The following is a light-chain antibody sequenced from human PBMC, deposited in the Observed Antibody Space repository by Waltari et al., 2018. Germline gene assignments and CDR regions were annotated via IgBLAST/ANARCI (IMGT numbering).Light chain of an antibody. Sequence: EVVLTQSPGTLSLSPGERATLSCRASQSVNKYLAWYQQRPGQAPRRLIYAASTRATGVPDRFSGSGFGTDFSLTISRLEPEDCAVYFCQNHERLPATFGQGTKVEIK. J-gene: IGKJ1*01. CDR1: QSVNKY. CDR2: AAS. V-gene: IGKV3-20*01. CDR3: QNHERLPAT.